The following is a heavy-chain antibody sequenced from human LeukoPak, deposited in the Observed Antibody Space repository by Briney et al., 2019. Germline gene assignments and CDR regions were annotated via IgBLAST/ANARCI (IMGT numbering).Heavy chain of an antibody. J-gene: IGHJ4*02. V-gene: IGHV3-48*03. CDR2: ISSSGSTI. Sequence: GGSLRLSCAASGFTFSSYEMNWVRRAPGKGLEWVSYISSSGSTIYYADSVKGRFTISRDNAKNSLYLQMNSLRAEDTAVYYCARDPMTTVTTTPTFDYWGQGTLVTVSS. D-gene: IGHD4-17*01. CDR1: GFTFSSYE. CDR3: ARDPMTTVTTTPTFDY.